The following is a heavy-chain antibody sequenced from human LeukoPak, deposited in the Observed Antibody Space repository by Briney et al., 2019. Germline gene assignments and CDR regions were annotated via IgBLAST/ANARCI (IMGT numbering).Heavy chain of an antibody. V-gene: IGHV3-33*01. CDR2: IWYDDDESHK. CDR3: AREWQGGIAAAGTRIEGDY. Sequence: HPGTSLRLSCTASGFTFSRCGMHWVRQAPGKGLGWVANIWYDDDESHKYYADSVKGRFTISRDNAENSLFLQMNSLRVEDTAVYYCAREWQGGIAAAGTRIEGDYWGQGTLVAVSS. D-gene: IGHD6-13*01. CDR1: GFTFSRCG. J-gene: IGHJ4*02.